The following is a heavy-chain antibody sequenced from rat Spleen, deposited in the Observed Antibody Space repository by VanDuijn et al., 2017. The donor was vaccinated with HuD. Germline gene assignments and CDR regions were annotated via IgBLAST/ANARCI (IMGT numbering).Heavy chain of an antibody. CDR3: ARQDIYYGYNYGYFDY. CDR1: GFSLTNYH. V-gene: IGHV5-7*01. CDR2: ISYDGSST. D-gene: IGHD1-9*01. J-gene: IGHJ2*01. Sequence: VQLKESGPGLVQPSQTLSLTCTVSGFSLTNYHVGWVRQSPGKGLEWVATISYDGSSTYYRDSVKGRFTISRDNAKSTLYLQMDSLRSEDTATYYCARQDIYYGYNYGYFDYWGQGVMVTVSS.